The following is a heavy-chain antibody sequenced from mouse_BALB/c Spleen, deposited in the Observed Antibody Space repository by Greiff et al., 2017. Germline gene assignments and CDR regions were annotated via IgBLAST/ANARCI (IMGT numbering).Heavy chain of an antibody. CDR2: INPNNGGT. Sequence: VQLQQSGPELVKPGASVKIPCKASGYTFTDYNMDWVKQSHGKSLEWIGDINPNNGGTIYNQKFKGKATLTVDKSSSTAYMELRSLTSEDTAVYDCARYYRYGYFDYWGQGTTLTVSS. J-gene: IGHJ2*01. CDR3: ARYYRYGYFDY. CDR1: GYTFTDYN. V-gene: IGHV1-18*01. D-gene: IGHD2-14*01.